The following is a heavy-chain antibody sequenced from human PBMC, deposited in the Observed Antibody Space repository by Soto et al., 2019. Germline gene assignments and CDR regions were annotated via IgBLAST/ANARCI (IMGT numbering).Heavy chain of an antibody. V-gene: IGHV1-2*04. CDR3: ARDQYYYGSGSYYNIYYYYGMDV. CDR1: GYTFTGYY. D-gene: IGHD3-10*01. CDR2: INPNSGGT. Sequence: ASVKVSCKASGYTFTGYYMHWVRQAPGQGLEWMGWINPNSGGTNYAQKFQGWVTMTTDTSISTAYMELSRLRSDDTAVYYCARDQYYYGSGSYYNIYYYYGMDVWGQGTTVTVPS. J-gene: IGHJ6*02.